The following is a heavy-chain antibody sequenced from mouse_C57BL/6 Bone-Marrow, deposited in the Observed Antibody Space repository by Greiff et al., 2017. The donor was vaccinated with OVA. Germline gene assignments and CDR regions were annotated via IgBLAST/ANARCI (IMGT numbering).Heavy chain of an antibody. V-gene: IGHV14-2*01. CDR2: IDPEDGET. CDR1: GFNIKDYY. D-gene: IGHD1-1*01. J-gene: IGHJ1*03. CDR3: AVRATVVARYFDV. Sequence: EVHLVESGAELVKPGASVKLSCTASGFNIKDYYMHWVKQRTEQGLEWIGRIDPEDGETKYAPKFQGKATITADTSSNTAYLQLSSLTSEDTAVYYCAVRATVVARYFDVWGTGTTVTVSS.